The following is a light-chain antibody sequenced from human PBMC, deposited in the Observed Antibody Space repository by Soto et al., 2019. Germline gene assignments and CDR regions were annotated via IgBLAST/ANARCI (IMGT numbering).Light chain of an antibody. Sequence: DIQLTQSPSSLSASVGDRITITGQASQDIGNYLNWYQQKPGKAAKLLIYDAFTLESGVPSRFSGSGSGTDFTLTISSLQPEDFAKYYCQQYDNVPITFGQGTRLDIK. V-gene: IGKV1-33*01. CDR1: QDIGNY. CDR2: DAF. J-gene: IGKJ5*01. CDR3: QQYDNVPIT.